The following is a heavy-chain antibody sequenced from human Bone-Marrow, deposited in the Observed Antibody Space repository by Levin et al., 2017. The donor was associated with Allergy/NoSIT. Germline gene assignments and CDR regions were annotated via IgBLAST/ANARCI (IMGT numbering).Heavy chain of an antibody. CDR3: ASDLQPGDSRGYLPFDY. Sequence: PGGSLRLSCAASGFTFSSYWMSWVRQAPGKGLEWVANIKQDGSEKYYVDSVKGRFTISRDNAKNSLYLQMNSLRAEDTAVYYCASDLQPGDSRGYLPFDYWGQGTLVTVSS. CDR1: GFTFSSYW. J-gene: IGHJ4*02. CDR2: IKQDGSEK. V-gene: IGHV3-7*01. D-gene: IGHD3-22*01.